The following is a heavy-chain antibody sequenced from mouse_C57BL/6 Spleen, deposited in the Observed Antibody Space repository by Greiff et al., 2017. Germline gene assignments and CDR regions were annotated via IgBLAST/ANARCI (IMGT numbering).Heavy chain of an antibody. V-gene: IGHV1-58*01. CDR1: GYTFTSYC. J-gene: IGHJ4*01. CDR2: IYLGHGYT. D-gene: IGHD1-1*01. Sequence: EVQLQQSGAELVRPGSSVKMSCKTSGYTFTSYCINWVKQRPGQGLEWIGYIYLGHGYTEYNEKFKGKATLTSDTSSSTAYMQLSSLTSEDSVIYLCARTLITAVVARGAMDSWGKGTSVTVSS. CDR3: ARTLITAVVARGAMDS.